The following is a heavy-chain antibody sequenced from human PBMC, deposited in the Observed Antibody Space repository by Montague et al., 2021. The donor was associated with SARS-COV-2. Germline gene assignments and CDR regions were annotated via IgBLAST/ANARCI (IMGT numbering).Heavy chain of an antibody. D-gene: IGHD6-13*01. CDR1: GVSISTRGYY. Sequence: SETLSLTCSVSGVSISTRGYYWGWVRQSPGKGLEWIGSVHYSGGTNYNPSLESRVTIYVDTSKNMFSLRLRSVTAADTAVYYCARGISSWWAVGHWGQGILVTVSS. CDR2: VHYSGGT. J-gene: IGHJ4*01. CDR3: ARGISSWWAVGH. V-gene: IGHV4-39*01.